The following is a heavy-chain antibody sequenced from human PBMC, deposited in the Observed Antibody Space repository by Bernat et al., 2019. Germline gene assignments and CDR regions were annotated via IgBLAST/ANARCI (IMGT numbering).Heavy chain of an antibody. J-gene: IGHJ5*02. CDR1: GFTFSSYS. Sequence: VQLVESGGGLVKPGGSLRLSCAASGFTFSSYSMNWVRQAPGKGLEWVAVISYDGSNKYYADSVKGRFTISRDNSKNTLYLQMNSLRAEDTAVYYCAKVPIVATIGGWFDPWGQGTLVTVSS. V-gene: IGHV3-30*18. D-gene: IGHD5-12*01. CDR2: ISYDGSNK. CDR3: AKVPIVATIGGWFDP.